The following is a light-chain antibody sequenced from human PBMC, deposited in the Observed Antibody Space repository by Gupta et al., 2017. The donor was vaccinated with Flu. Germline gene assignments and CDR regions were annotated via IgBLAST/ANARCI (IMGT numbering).Light chain of an antibody. V-gene: IGKV1-12*01. CDR2: TTS. Sequence: PSSVSASVGDRVTITCRASQEISNWLVWYQQKPGKAPKLLVSTTSSQQGGVPSRFSGSGSGTEFTLTIDSLQTEDSGIYFCQQGKSFPLTFGHGTTVDVK. CDR3: QQGKSFPLT. CDR1: QEISNW. J-gene: IGKJ3*01.